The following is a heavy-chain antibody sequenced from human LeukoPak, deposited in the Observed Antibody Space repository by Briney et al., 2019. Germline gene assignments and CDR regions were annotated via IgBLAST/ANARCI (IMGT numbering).Heavy chain of an antibody. J-gene: IGHJ4*02. V-gene: IGHV4-39*07. CDR1: GGSISSSNYY. CDR3: ARIGIVVVTPYFEY. CDR2: IYYSGIT. D-gene: IGHD2-21*02. Sequence: SETLSLTCTVSGGSISSSNYYWGWIRQPPGKGLEWIGSIYYSGITYYNPSLKSRVTISVDTSKIQFSLRLSSVTAADTAVYYCARIGIVVVTPYFEYWGQGTLVTVSS.